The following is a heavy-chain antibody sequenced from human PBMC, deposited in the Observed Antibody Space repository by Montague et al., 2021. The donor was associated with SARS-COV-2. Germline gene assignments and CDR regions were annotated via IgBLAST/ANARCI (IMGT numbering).Heavy chain of an antibody. V-gene: IGHV1-24*01. D-gene: IGHD3-3*01. J-gene: IGHJ3*02. CDR1: GYTLTELS. Sequence: SVMVSCKVSGYTLTELSMHWLRQAPGKGLEWMGGFDPEDGETIYAQKFQGRVTMTEDTSTDTAYMELGSLRSEDTAVYYCATARPYVLRFLEWIDAFDIWGQGTMVTVSS. CDR3: ATARPYVLRFLEWIDAFDI. CDR2: FDPEDGET.